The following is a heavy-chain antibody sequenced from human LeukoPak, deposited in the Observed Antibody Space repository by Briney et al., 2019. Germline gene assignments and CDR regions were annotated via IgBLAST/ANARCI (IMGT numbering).Heavy chain of an antibody. J-gene: IGHJ5*02. CDR1: GGTFSSYG. CDR2: ISAYNGNT. CDR3: ARSASPYYDFWSGQNWFDP. D-gene: IGHD3-3*01. V-gene: IGHV1-18*01. Sequence: ASVKVSCKASGGTFSSYGISWVRQAPGQGLEWMGWISAYNGNTNYAQKLQGRVTMTTDTSTSTAYMELRSLRSDDTAVYYCARSASPYYDFWSGQNWFDPWGQGTLVTVSS.